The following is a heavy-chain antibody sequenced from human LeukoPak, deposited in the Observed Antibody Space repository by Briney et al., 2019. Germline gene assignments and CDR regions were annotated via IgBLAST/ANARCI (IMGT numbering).Heavy chain of an antibody. Sequence: ASVKVSCKASGYTFTGYYLHWVRQAPGQGLEWMGRINPNSGGTDYAQKFQGRVTMTRDTSISTAYMELSRLRSDDTAMYYCARCSCSSCYHWFDPWGQGTLVTVSS. D-gene: IGHD2-2*01. V-gene: IGHV1-2*06. CDR3: ARCSCSSCYHWFDP. CDR2: INPNSGGT. J-gene: IGHJ5*02. CDR1: GYTFTGYY.